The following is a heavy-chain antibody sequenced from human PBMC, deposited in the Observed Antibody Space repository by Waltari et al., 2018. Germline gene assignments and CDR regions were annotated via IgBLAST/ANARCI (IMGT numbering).Heavy chain of an antibody. V-gene: IGHV5-51*01. D-gene: IGHD3-10*01. CDR1: EYSFSSYW. CDR3: ARELIWPGELGPFDL. Sequence: EVQLVQSGTQVRKPGESLTISCKASEYSFSSYWIGWVRKMPGKGVEWMGIIFPRDSDTRYTPSSQGRVTISADKSTGTAYLEFSSLTASDTAMYFCARELIWPGELGPFDLWGQGTFVSVSS. J-gene: IGHJ3*01. CDR2: IFPRDSDT.